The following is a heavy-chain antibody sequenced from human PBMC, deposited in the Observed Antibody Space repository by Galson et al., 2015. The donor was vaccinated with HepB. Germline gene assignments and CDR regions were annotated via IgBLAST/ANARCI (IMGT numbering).Heavy chain of an antibody. Sequence: SLRLACAPSGFTFSTYGMHWVRQAPGKGLEWVTVISYDGSNKYYADSVKGRFTISRNNSKKTLFLQMNSLRAEDTAVYYCAKDRTYSGNSVGDWGQGTLVTVSS. CDR3: AKDRTYSGNSVGD. CDR2: ISYDGSNK. J-gene: IGHJ4*02. V-gene: IGHV3-30*18. CDR1: GFTFSTYG. D-gene: IGHD4-23*01.